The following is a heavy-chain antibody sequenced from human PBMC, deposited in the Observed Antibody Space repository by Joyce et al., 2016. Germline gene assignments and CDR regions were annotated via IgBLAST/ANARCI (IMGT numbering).Heavy chain of an antibody. CDR1: GFSFRNAW. CDR3: VTGLCIGTACHWDDAFDV. V-gene: IGHV3-15*01. J-gene: IGHJ3*01. D-gene: IGHD2-2*01. CDR2: VKSKSQGGTT. Sequence: EVQLVESGGGLVKPGGSLRLSCAASGFSFRNAWVTWVRQVRGKGLAWVGRVKSKSQGGTTDYAAPVKGRFTISRDDSRDTAYLQMNSLKSEDTGVYFCVTGLCIGTACHWDDAFDVWGQGTMVTVSS.